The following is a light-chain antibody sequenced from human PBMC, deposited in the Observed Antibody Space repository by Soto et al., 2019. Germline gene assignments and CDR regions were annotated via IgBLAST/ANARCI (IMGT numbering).Light chain of an antibody. CDR2: EVS. CDR1: SSDVGGYSY. CDR3: SSYTSSSTLV. Sequence: QSALTQPASLPASPGQSITISCTGTSSDVGGYSYVSLFQQHPGKAPKLVIYEVSNRPSGVSNRFSGSKYDNTASLFISGLQAEDEADYYCSSYTSSSTLVFGTGTKVTVL. J-gene: IGLJ1*01. V-gene: IGLV2-14*01.